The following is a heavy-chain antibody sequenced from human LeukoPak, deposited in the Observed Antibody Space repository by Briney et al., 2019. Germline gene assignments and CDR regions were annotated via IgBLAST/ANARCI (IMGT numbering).Heavy chain of an antibody. CDR2: ISYSGST. V-gene: IGHV4-39*01. CDR1: GGSISSSNYY. D-gene: IGHD5-12*01. CDR3: AFEVGGFDTY. Sequence: KSSETLSLTCTVSGGSISSSNYYWGWIRQPPGKGLEWIGSISYSGSTYYNPSLKSRVTISVDTSKKQFSLKLSSVTAADTAVYYCAFEVGGFDTYWGQGTLVTVSS. J-gene: IGHJ4*02.